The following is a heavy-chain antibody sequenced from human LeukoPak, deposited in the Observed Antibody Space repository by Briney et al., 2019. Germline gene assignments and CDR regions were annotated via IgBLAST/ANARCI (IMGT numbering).Heavy chain of an antibody. V-gene: IGHV3-53*01. CDR1: GFTVSSNY. J-gene: IGHJ3*02. Sequence: GGSLRLSCAASGFTVSSNYMSWVRQALGKGLEWVSVIYSGGSTYYADSVKGRFTISRDNSKNTLYLQMNSLRAEDTAVYYCASRSVDYDSSGDAFDIWGQGTMVTVSS. D-gene: IGHD3-22*01. CDR2: IYSGGST. CDR3: ASRSVDYDSSGDAFDI.